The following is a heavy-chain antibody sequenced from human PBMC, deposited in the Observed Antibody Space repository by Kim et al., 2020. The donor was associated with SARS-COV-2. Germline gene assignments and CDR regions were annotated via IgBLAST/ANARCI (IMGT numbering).Heavy chain of an antibody. D-gene: IGHD6-6*01. CDR1: GFTFSSHA. Sequence: GGSLRLSCAASGFTFSSHAMHWVRQAPGKGLEWVAVISYDGSNKYYADSVKGRFTISRDNSKNTLYLQMNSLRAEDTAVYYCARDLGAARGSYYYYMDV. CDR2: ISYDGSNK. CDR3: ARDLGAARGSYYYYMDV. V-gene: IGHV3-30-3*01. J-gene: IGHJ6*03.